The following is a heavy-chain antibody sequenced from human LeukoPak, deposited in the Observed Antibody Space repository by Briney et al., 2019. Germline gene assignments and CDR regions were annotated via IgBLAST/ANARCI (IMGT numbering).Heavy chain of an antibody. D-gene: IGHD5-18*01. J-gene: IGHJ4*02. Sequence: GASVKVSCKASGYTFTSYYMHWVRQAPGQGLEWMGIINPSGGSTSYAQKYQSRVTMTRDTSTSTVYMELSSLRAEDTTVYYCARDADTAMGVQESNYFDYWGQGTLVTVSS. CDR1: GYTFTSYY. CDR2: INPSGGST. CDR3: ARDADTAMGVQESNYFDY. V-gene: IGHV1-46*01.